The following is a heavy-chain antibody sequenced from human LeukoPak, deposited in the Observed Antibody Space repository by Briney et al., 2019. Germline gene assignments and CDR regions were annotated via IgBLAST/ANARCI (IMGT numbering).Heavy chain of an antibody. J-gene: IGHJ3*02. Sequence: SVKLSCKASGGTFNTYGNSWVRQAPGQGLEWMGRIIPRLSTSNYAQKFQGRVTITTDESTSTAYMELSSLRSEDTAVYYCARDPHSGYDRLFDAFDIWGQGTMVTVSS. CDR2: IIPRLSTS. D-gene: IGHD5-12*01. CDR1: GGTFNTYG. V-gene: IGHV1-69*11. CDR3: ARDPHSGYDRLFDAFDI.